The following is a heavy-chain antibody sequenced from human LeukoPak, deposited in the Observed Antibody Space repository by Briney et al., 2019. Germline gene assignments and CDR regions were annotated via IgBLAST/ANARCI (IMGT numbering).Heavy chain of an antibody. CDR2: IYSGGST. CDR3: ASGAAVVPAAMRFDP. V-gene: IGHV3-53*01. D-gene: IGHD2-2*01. J-gene: IGHJ5*02. Sequence: PGGSLRLSCAASGFTVSSNYMSWVRQAPGKGLEWVSVIYSGGSTYYADSVKGRSTISRDNAKNTLYLQMNSLRAEDTAVYYCASGAAVVPAAMRFDPWGQGTLVTVSS. CDR1: GFTVSSNY.